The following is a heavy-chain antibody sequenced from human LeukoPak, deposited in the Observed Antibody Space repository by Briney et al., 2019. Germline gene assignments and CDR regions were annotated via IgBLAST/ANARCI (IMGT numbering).Heavy chain of an antibody. Sequence: ASVKVSCKASGYTFAGYYMHWVRQAPGQGLEWMGWINPNSGGTNYAQKFQGRVTMTRDTSISTAYMELSRLRSDDTAVYYCARDHSSGDLADPWGQGTLVTVSS. J-gene: IGHJ5*02. CDR2: INPNSGGT. CDR3: ARDHSSGDLADP. V-gene: IGHV1-2*02. CDR1: GYTFAGYY. D-gene: IGHD2-21*01.